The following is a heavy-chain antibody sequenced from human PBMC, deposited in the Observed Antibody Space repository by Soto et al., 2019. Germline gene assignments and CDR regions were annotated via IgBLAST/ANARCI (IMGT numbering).Heavy chain of an antibody. Sequence: ASVTVSCQASGYTFTSYGISWVRQAPGQGLEWMGWISAYNGNTNYAQKLQGRVTMTTDTSTSTAYMGLRSLRSDDTAVYYCARDAADCSSTSCQGGEAFDIWGQGTMVTVSS. J-gene: IGHJ3*02. D-gene: IGHD2-2*01. V-gene: IGHV1-18*01. CDR2: ISAYNGNT. CDR1: GYTFTSYG. CDR3: ARDAADCSSTSCQGGEAFDI.